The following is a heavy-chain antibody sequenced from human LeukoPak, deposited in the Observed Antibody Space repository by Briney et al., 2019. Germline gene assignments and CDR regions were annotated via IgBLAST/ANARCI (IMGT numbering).Heavy chain of an antibody. V-gene: IGHV1-18*01. D-gene: IGHD6-6*01. CDR3: ARVSKVGRSDRYYMDV. J-gene: IGHJ6*03. CDR1: GYTFTSYG. Sequence: GASVKVSCKASGYTFTSYGISWVRQAPGQGLEWMGWISAYNGNTNYAQKLQGRVTMTTDTSTSTAYMELRSLRSDDTAVYYCARVSKVGRSDRYYMDVWGKGTTVTVSS. CDR2: ISAYNGNT.